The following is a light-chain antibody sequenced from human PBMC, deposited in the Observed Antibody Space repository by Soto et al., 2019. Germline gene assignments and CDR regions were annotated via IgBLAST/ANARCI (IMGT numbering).Light chain of an antibody. Sequence: QSALTQSPSVSGAPGQRVSISCTGTSSNIGAGFDVHWYQQLPATAPKLLIYGNNNRPSGVPDRFSGSKSGTSASLAITGLQAEDEADYYCKSYGTNPSGGSVFGTGTKLTVL. CDR2: GNN. CDR1: SSNIGAGFD. CDR3: KSYGTNPSGGSV. J-gene: IGLJ1*01. V-gene: IGLV1-40*01.